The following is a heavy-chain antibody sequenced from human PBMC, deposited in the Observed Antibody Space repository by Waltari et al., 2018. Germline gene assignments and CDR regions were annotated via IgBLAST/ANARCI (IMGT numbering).Heavy chain of an antibody. D-gene: IGHD1-26*01. CDR3: ARGSGSQAGL. V-gene: IGHV1-2*06. CDR2: VNPNTGAT. J-gene: IGHJ4*02. CDR1: GYDFTAYY. Sequence: QVQLVQSGAELKKPGASVKVSCRASGYDFTAYYIHWGRQAPGEGLEWMGRVNPNTGATDYAQRFQDRVTMTRDTSITTVYMDLSRLTSDDTAVYFCARGSGSQAGLWGQGTLVTVSS.